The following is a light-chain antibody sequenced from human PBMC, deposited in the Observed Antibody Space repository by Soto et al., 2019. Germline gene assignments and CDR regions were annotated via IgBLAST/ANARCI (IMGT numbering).Light chain of an antibody. Sequence: EIVMTQSPVTLSVSPGERVTLSCRASQSVSSNLAWYQQKPGQAPSLLIHGASSRATGIPARFSGSGSGTEFTLTISSLQSEDFAVYYCHQYNNWPPWTFGQGTKV. J-gene: IGKJ1*01. CDR3: HQYNNWPPWT. CDR2: GAS. CDR1: QSVSSN. V-gene: IGKV3-15*01.